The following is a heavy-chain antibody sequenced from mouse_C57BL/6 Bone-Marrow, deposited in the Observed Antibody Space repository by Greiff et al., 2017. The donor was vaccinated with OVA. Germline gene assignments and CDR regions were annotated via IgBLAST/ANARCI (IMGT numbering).Heavy chain of an antibody. CDR3: ARGGNPPWFAY. CDR1: GYTFTSYW. CDR2: IDPSDSYT. J-gene: IGHJ3*01. Sequence: QVQLQQSGAELVRPGTSVKLSCKASGYTFTSYWMHWVKQRPGQGLEWIGVIDPSDSYTNYNQKFKGKATLTVDTSSSTAYMQLSSLTSEDSAVYYCARGGNPPWFAYWGQGTLVTVSA. V-gene: IGHV1-59*01.